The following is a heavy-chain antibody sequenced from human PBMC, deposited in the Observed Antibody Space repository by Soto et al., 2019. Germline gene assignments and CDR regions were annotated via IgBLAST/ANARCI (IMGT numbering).Heavy chain of an antibody. CDR2: LTGSSSNI. Sequence: GGSLRLSCAASGFSFRNYAMSWVRQAPGKGLEWISTLTGSSSNIYYADSVKGRFAISRDNSRNTLYLQMNSLTAEDTAVYYCANGRATYGLLTHDYWGQGTLVTVSS. CDR1: GFSFRNYA. J-gene: IGHJ4*02. D-gene: IGHD3-10*01. V-gene: IGHV3-23*01. CDR3: ANGRATYGLLTHDY.